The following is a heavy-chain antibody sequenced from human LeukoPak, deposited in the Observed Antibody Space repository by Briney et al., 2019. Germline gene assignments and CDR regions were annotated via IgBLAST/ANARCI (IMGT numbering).Heavy chain of an antibody. CDR1: GFNFSSYW. CDR3: ARPNLAARPYYYYYMDV. Sequence: GGSLRLSCAASGFNFSSYWMSWVRQAPGQGLAWVANIKQDGSEKYYVDSVKGRFTISRGNAKNSLYLQMNSLRAEDTAVYYCARPNLAARPYYYYYMDVWGKGTTVTVSS. V-gene: IGHV3-7*01. J-gene: IGHJ6*03. CDR2: IKQDGSEK. D-gene: IGHD6-6*01.